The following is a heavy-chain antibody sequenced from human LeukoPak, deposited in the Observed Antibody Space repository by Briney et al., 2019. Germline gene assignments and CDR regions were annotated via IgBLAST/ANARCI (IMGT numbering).Heavy chain of an antibody. Sequence: GGSLRLSCAASGFTFSSYGMHWVRQAPGKGLEWVAVISYDGSNKYYADSVKGRFTISRDNSKNTLYLQMNSLRAEDTAVYYCAKSGVTPFDYWGQGTLVTVSS. CDR2: ISYDGSNK. V-gene: IGHV3-30*18. D-gene: IGHD3-10*01. CDR3: AKSGVTPFDY. J-gene: IGHJ4*02. CDR1: GFTFSSYG.